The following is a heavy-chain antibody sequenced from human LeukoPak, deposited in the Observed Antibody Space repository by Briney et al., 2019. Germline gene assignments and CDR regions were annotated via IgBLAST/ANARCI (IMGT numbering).Heavy chain of an antibody. CDR1: GFTFDDYG. J-gene: IGHJ4*02. CDR2: IYSGGYT. D-gene: IGHD1-1*01. V-gene: IGHV3-53*01. CDR3: AKTGNPATGDY. Sequence: GGSLRLSCAASGFTFDDYGMSWVRQAPGKGLEWVSVIYSGGYTYYADSVKGRFTISRDSSKNTLYLQMNSLRAEDTAVYYCAKTGNPATGDYWGQGTLVTVSS.